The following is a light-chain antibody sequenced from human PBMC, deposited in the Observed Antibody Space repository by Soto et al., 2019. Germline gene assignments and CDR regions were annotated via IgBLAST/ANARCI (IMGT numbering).Light chain of an antibody. CDR1: QSFSSY. Sequence: DIQMTQSPSSLSASVGDRVTITCRASQSFSSYLNWYQQKPGKAPKLPIYAASSLQSGVPSRFSGSGSGTDFTLTISSLQPEDFATYDCEQSYSTLGTFGQGTKVEIK. CDR3: EQSYSTLGT. V-gene: IGKV1-39*01. J-gene: IGKJ1*01. CDR2: AAS.